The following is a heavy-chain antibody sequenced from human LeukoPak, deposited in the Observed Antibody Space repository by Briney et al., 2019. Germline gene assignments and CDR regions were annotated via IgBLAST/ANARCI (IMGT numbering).Heavy chain of an antibody. J-gene: IGHJ4*02. Sequence: ASVKVSCKPSNYIFASYGISWLRQAPGQGLEWMGWISTYNGDTKFAQNLQGRLTVTTDTSTRTVYMELRSLRSDDTAVYYCARAGRTSTGVFDNWGQGTLVTVSS. D-gene: IGHD2-2*01. CDR3: ARAGRTSTGVFDN. CDR1: NYIFASYG. CDR2: ISTYNGDT. V-gene: IGHV1-18*04.